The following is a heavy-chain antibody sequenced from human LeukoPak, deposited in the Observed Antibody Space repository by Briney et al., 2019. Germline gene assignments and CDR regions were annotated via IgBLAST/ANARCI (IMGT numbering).Heavy chain of an antibody. J-gene: IGHJ4*02. Sequence: PGGSLRLSCAASGFTFNSYTMYWVRQAPGKGLEWVSGISAGGGTTYYPDYVKGRFTISRDNSKNTLYLQMSSLRVDDTAVYYCAKGLERESRLDNWGQGTLVTVTS. CDR3: AKGLERESRLDN. CDR1: GFTFNSYT. V-gene: IGHV3-23*01. D-gene: IGHD1-1*01. CDR2: ISAGGGTT.